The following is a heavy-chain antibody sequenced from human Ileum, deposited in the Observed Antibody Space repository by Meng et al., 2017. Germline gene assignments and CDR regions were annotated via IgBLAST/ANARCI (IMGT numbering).Heavy chain of an antibody. J-gene: IGHJ4*02. CDR1: SRSITRDTY. Sequence: VHLQQAGPGPVKPSGTLPLTCAVPSRSITRDTYWSLVRLPPGKGRVWIGQISHSGSTFYNPSLKSRVTMSVDKSKSQFSLMLTSVTAADTAVYYCARHGGYYQGFWGQGTLVTVSS. CDR3: ARHGGYYQGF. V-gene: IGHV4-4*02. D-gene: IGHD4-23*01. CDR2: ISHSGST.